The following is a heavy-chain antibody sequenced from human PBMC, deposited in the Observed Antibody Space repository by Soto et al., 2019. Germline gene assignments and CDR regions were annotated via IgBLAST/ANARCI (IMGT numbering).Heavy chain of an antibody. V-gene: IGHV4-59*01. CDR2: IYYIGST. CDR3: ERSIKPSWFDP. D-gene: IGHD3-10*01. Sequence: PSETLSLTCSVSGGSISNYYWSWIRQPPGKGLEWIGYIYYIGSTNYNPSLKSRVTMSVDTSKNQVSLKLTSVTAADTAVYYCERSIKPSWFDPWGQGTLVTVSS. CDR1: GGSISNYY. J-gene: IGHJ5*02.